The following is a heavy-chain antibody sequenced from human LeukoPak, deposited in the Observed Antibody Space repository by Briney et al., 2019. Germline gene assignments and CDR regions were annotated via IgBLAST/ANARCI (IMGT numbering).Heavy chain of an antibody. D-gene: IGHD2-2*01. Sequence: PSGTLSLTCAVSGGSLSTYYWSWIRQPPGKGLEWIGYIYYSGSTNYNPSLKSRVTISVDTSKNQFSLKLSSVTAADTAVYYCARASSYYFDYWGQGTLVTVSS. CDR2: IYYSGST. V-gene: IGHV4-59*01. CDR1: GGSLSTYY. CDR3: ARASSYYFDY. J-gene: IGHJ4*02.